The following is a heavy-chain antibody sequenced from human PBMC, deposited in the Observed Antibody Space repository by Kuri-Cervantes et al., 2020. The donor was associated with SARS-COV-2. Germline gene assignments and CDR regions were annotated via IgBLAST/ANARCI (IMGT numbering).Heavy chain of an antibody. CDR3: ARIVRYFDQLDY. CDR1: GFTFDDYA. D-gene: IGHD3-9*01. Sequence: GESLKISCAASGFTFDDYAMHWVRQAPGKGLEWVSSISSSSSYIYYADSVKGRFTISRDNAKNSLYLQMNSLRAEDTAVYYCARIVRYFDQLDYWGQGTLVTVSS. CDR2: ISSSSSYI. J-gene: IGHJ4*02. V-gene: IGHV3-21*01.